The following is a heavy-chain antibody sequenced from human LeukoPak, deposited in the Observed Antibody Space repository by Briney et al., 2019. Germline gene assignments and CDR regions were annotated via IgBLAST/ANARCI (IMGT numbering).Heavy chain of an antibody. CDR3: TRPGSYSTDDAFDI. CDR1: GFNFSGSA. V-gene: IGHV3-73*01. J-gene: IGHJ3*02. CDR2: LRSKGNNYAT. D-gene: IGHD1-26*01. Sequence: PGGSLKLSCAASGFNFSGSAVHWVRQASGKGLEWVVHLRSKGNNYATAYSASVKGRFTVSRDDSKNTAHLQMNNLKTEDTAVYYCTRPGSYSTDDAFDIWGQGTMVTVSS.